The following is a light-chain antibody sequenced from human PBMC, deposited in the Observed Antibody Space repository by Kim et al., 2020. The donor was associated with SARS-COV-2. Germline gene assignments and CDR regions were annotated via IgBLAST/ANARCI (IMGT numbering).Light chain of an antibody. Sequence: KTVTMSCTVSSGRIASSYVQWYPQRPGSAPTTVIYEDNQSPSCVPDRFSGSIDSSSNSASLTISGLKTEDEADYYCQSYDSSNPWVFGGGTKLPVL. V-gene: IGLV6-57*02. CDR1: SGRIASSY. CDR2: EDN. CDR3: QSYDSSNPWV. J-gene: IGLJ3*02.